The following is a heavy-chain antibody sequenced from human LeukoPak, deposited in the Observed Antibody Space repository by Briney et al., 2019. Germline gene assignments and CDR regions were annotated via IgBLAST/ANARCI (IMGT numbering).Heavy chain of an antibody. CDR1: GFTFSSYS. J-gene: IGHJ4*02. Sequence: GGSLRLSCAASGFTFSSYSMNWVRQAPGKGLVWVSRINSDGSSTSYADSVKGRFTISRDNAKNTLYLQMNSLRAEDTAVYYCARGVAARPGYFDYWGQGTLVTVSS. CDR2: INSDGSST. D-gene: IGHD6-6*01. CDR3: ARGVAARPGYFDY. V-gene: IGHV3-74*01.